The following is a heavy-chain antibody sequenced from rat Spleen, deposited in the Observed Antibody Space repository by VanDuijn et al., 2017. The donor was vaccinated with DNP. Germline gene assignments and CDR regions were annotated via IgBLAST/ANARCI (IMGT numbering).Heavy chain of an antibody. CDR2: INDDGGTT. V-gene: IGHV5-58*01. CDR1: GFTFRNSW. Sequence: EVQLVESGGGLVQPGRSLKLSCVASGFTFRNSWMYWIRQAPGKGLEWIGSINDDGGTTYYRDSVKGRFTISRDNAQNTVFLQMNSLRSEDTATYHCTKILDYWGQGVMVTVSS. CDR3: TKILDY. J-gene: IGHJ2*01.